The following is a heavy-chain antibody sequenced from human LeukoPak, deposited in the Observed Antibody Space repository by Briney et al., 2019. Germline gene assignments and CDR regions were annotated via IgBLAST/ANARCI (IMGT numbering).Heavy chain of an antibody. D-gene: IGHD1-26*01. CDR1: GGSISSDSFY. CDR3: ARVSGSYLSAFDI. CDR2: IHYSGST. V-gene: IGHV4-61*01. J-gene: IGHJ3*02. Sequence: SETLSLTCTLSGGSISSDSFYWSWIRQPPRKGLEWIGYIHYSGSTNYNPSLKRRVTISVDTSKNQFSLKLSSVTAADTAVYYCARVSGSYLSAFDIWGQGTMVTVSS.